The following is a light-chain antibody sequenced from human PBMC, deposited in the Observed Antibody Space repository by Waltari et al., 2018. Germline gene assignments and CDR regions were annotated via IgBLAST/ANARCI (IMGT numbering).Light chain of an antibody. CDR3: SSYAGSNNFV. CDR1: SSDVGGYNY. CDR2: EVS. Sequence: QSALTQPPSASGSPGQSVTISCTGTSSDVGGYNYVSWYQQHPGKAPKLMIYEVSKRPSGVPVRFPGSKSGNPASLTVSGLQAEDEADYYCSSYAGSNNFVFGTGTKVTVL. J-gene: IGLJ1*01. V-gene: IGLV2-8*01.